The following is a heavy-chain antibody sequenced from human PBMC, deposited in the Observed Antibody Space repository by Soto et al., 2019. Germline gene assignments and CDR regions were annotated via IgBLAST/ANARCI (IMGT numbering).Heavy chain of an antibody. CDR3: ARDTYYYDSSGYSGQTLDAFDI. D-gene: IGHD3-22*01. Sequence: GASVKVSCKASGYTFTSYYMHWVRQAPGQGLEWMGIINPSGGSTSYAQKFQGRVTMIRDTSTSTVYMELSSLRSEDTAVYYCARDTYYYDSSGYSGQTLDAFDIWGQGTMVTVSS. V-gene: IGHV1-46*01. CDR2: INPSGGST. J-gene: IGHJ3*02. CDR1: GYTFTSYY.